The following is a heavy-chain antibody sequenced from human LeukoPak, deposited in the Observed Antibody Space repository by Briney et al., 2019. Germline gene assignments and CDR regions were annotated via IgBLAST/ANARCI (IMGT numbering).Heavy chain of an antibody. D-gene: IGHD2-21*01. CDR3: ARLALSYYYYMDV. J-gene: IGHJ6*03. Sequence: SDTLSLTCTVSGGSISSNAYYWGWVRQPPGKGLEWIGSIYYSGSTYYNPSLKSRVTISVDTSKNQFSLRLSSVTAADTAVYYCARLALSYYYYMDVWGKGTTVTVSS. CDR2: IYYSGST. CDR1: GGSISSNAYY. V-gene: IGHV4-39*01.